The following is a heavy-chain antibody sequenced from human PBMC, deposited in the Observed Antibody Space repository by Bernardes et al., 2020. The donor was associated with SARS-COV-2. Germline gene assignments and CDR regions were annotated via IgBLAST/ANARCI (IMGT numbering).Heavy chain of an antibody. CDR1: GFSLSPSGMC. Sequence: SGPTLVKPTQPLTLTCPFSGFSLSPSGMCVSWIRQPPGKALEWLARIDWDDDKYYSTSLKTRLTISKDTSKNQVVLTMTNMDPVDTATYYCARGLQQQLVSDAFDIWGQGTMVTVSS. J-gene: IGHJ3*02. V-gene: IGHV2-70*11. CDR2: IDWDDDK. CDR3: ARGLQQQLVSDAFDI. D-gene: IGHD6-13*01.